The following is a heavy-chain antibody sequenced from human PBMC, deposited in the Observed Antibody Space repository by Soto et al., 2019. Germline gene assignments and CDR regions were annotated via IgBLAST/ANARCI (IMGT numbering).Heavy chain of an antibody. V-gene: IGHV1-18*01. CDR3: AREGYCSSTSCRGHWLDP. Sequence: GASVKVSCKASGYTFTSYGISWVRQAPGQGLEWMGWISAYNGNTNYAQKLQGRVTMTTDTSTSTAYMELRSLRSDDTAVYYCAREGYCSSTSCRGHWLDPWGQGTLVTISS. J-gene: IGHJ5*02. D-gene: IGHD2-2*01. CDR1: GYTFTSYG. CDR2: ISAYNGNT.